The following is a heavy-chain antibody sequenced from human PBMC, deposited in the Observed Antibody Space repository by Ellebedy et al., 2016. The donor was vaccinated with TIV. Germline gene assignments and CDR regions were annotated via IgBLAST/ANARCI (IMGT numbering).Heavy chain of an antibody. Sequence: GESLKISXAASGFTFSNYAMHWFRQAPGKGLEWVAVISHDGSNEYYADSVKVRFTITRDNYKNTLYLQMKSLSPEDAAVYYYSKGLHGYDYYNCCYMDVWGKGTTVTVSS. CDR2: ISHDGSNE. CDR3: SKGLHGYDYYNCCYMDV. D-gene: IGHD5-12*01. CDR1: GFTFSNYA. J-gene: IGHJ6*03. V-gene: IGHV3-30*14.